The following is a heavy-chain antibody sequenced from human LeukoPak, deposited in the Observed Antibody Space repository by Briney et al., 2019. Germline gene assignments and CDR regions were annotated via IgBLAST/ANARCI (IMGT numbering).Heavy chain of an antibody. CDR1: GGSISSYY. V-gene: IGHV4-59*08. D-gene: IGHD2-15*01. Sequence: SETLSLTCTVSGGSISSYYWSWIRQPPGKGLEWIGYIYYSGSTNYNPSLKSRLTMSVDTSKNQFSLRLSSVTAADTAVYFCARGHSFFALDYWGQGTLVTVSS. J-gene: IGHJ4*02. CDR2: IYYSGST. CDR3: ARGHSFFALDY.